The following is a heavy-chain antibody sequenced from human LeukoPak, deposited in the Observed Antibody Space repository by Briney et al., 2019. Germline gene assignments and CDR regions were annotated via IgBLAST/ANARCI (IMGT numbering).Heavy chain of an antibody. Sequence: TGGSLRLSCAASGFTFSSYWMSWVRQAPGKGLEWVANIKQDGSEKYYVDSVKGRFTISRDNAKNSLYLQMNSLRAEDTAVYYCASLDSGYDFPLDYWGQGTLVTVSS. V-gene: IGHV3-7*01. D-gene: IGHD5-12*01. CDR2: IKQDGSEK. CDR3: ASLDSGYDFPLDY. CDR1: GFTFSSYW. J-gene: IGHJ4*02.